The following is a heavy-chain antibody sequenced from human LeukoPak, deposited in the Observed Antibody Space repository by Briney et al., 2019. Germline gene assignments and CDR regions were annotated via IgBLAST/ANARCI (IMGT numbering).Heavy chain of an antibody. CDR3: ARGSSSGNSLGPIDF. CDR1: GFTFSSYS. J-gene: IGHJ4*02. CDR2: IKSDESSA. D-gene: IGHD3-22*01. Sequence: GGSLRLSCAASGFTFSSYSMDWVRQAPGKGLVWVSRIKSDESSASYADSVKGRFTISRDNAKNTLYLQMNSLRAEDTAVYYCARGSSSGNSLGPIDFWGQGTLVTVSS. V-gene: IGHV3-74*01.